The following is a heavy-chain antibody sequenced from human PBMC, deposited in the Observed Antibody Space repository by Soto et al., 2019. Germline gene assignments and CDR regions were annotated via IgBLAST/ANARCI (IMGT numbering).Heavy chain of an antibody. CDR3: ARVPSP. J-gene: IGHJ5*02. CDR2: IYHNRNT. V-gene: IGHV4-30-2*01. Sequence: QLQLQESGSGLVKPSQTLSLTCAVSGGSISSGGYSWSWFRQPPGKGLEWIGYIYHNRNTYYNPSPTSRVTISVDRSKNQFSLKLSSVTAADTAMYYCARVPSPWGQGTLVTVSS. CDR1: GGSISSGGYS.